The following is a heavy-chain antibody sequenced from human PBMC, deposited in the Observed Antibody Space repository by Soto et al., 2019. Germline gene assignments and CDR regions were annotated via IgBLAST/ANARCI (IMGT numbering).Heavy chain of an antibody. D-gene: IGHD3-16*02. Sequence: EVQLLESGGGLVQPGGSLRLSCAASGFTFSSYAMSWVRQAPGKGLEWVSAISGSGGSTYYADSVKGRFTISRDNSKNTLYVQMNSLRAEDTAVYYCAKDRPEYDYVWGSYRRYAFDIWGQGTMVTVSS. V-gene: IGHV3-23*01. CDR3: AKDRPEYDYVWGSYRRYAFDI. CDR1: GFTFSSYA. CDR2: ISGSGGST. J-gene: IGHJ3*02.